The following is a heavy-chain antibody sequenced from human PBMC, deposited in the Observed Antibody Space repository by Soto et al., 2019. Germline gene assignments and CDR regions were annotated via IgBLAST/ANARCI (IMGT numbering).Heavy chain of an antibody. Sequence: QVQLQESGPGLVKPSQTLSLACTVSDGSVSRGGYYWSWIRQSPGKNLEWIGNIYYTGRTSYNPSRKSRLTISLGASKRQFTLHLSSGSAADSAVYYCAIEGSYHYLDYWGQVALGTVSS. CDR1: DGSVSRGGYY. V-gene: IGHV4-31*03. CDR2: IYYTGRT. CDR3: AIEGSYHYLDY. J-gene: IGHJ4*02. D-gene: IGHD1-26*01.